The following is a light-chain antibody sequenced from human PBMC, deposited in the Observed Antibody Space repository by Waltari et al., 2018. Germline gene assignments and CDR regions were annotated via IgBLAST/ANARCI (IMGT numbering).Light chain of an antibody. Sequence: ETVMTQSPATLSVSPGERATLSCRASQSVSSDLAWYQQRPGQAPRLLIYGASTRATGIPARFSGSGSETEFTLTISSLQSEDFAVYYCQQYNDWPPLFGPGTKVDIK. V-gene: IGKV3-15*01. J-gene: IGKJ3*01. CDR1: QSVSSD. CDR2: GAS. CDR3: QQYNDWPPL.